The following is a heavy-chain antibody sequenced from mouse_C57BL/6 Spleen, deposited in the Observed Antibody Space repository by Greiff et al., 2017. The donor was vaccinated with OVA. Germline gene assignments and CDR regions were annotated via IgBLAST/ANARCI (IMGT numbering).Heavy chain of an antibody. V-gene: IGHV1-59*01. CDR2: IDPSDSYT. CDR3: ARLYYHSHGGY. J-gene: IGHJ2*01. Sequence: VQLQQPGAELVRPGTSVKLSCKASGYTFTSYWMHWVKQRPGQGLEWIGVIDPSDSYTNYNQKFKGKATLTVDTSSSTAYMQLSSLTSEDSAVDYCARLYYHSHGGYWGQGTTLTVSS. CDR1: GYTFTSYW. D-gene: IGHD1-1*01.